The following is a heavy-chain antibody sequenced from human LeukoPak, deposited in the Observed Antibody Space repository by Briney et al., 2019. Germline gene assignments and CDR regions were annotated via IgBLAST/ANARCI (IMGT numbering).Heavy chain of an antibody. CDR1: GGSVNRSDAD. CDR3: ARHETYFDTFTGYYRSFYFDN. Sequence: PSETLSPTCTLSGGSVNRSDADCGWIRQPPGKGLEWIGSLYYSGSTYYNPSLKSRVTISVDTSKNQFSLTLSSVTAEDTAASYCARHETYFDTFTGYYRSFYFDNWGQGSLVTVSS. D-gene: IGHD3-9*01. J-gene: IGHJ4*01. V-gene: IGHV4-39*01. CDR2: LYYSGST.